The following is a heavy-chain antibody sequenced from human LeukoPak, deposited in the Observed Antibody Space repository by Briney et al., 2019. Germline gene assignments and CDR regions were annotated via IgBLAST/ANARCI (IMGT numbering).Heavy chain of an antibody. Sequence: EASVKVSCKASGYTFTSYGISWVRQAPGQGLEWMGWISAYNGNTNYAQKLQGRVTMTTDTSTSTAYMELRSLRSDDTAVYYCARESSRTANPEGSRDSPPPIWDYYYYYMDVWGKGTTVTVSS. CDR2: ISAYNGNT. CDR1: GYTFTSYG. D-gene: IGHD3-16*01. CDR3: ARESSRTANPEGSRDSPPPIWDYYYYYMDV. V-gene: IGHV1-18*01. J-gene: IGHJ6*03.